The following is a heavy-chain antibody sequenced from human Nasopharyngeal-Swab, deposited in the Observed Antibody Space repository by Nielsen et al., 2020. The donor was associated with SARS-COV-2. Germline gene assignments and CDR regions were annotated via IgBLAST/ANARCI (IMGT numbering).Heavy chain of an antibody. CDR2: IAHDASNE. Sequence: GGSLRLSCAASGFTFGSFGMHWVRQAPGKGLEWVAFIAHDASNEYYGDSVKGRFSISRDSSKNTLYLQMDSLRGEDTAVYYCARDPVYSVRRNEGTGGYFDYWGQGTLVTVSS. V-gene: IGHV3-30*03. D-gene: IGHD1-1*01. CDR3: ARDPVYSVRRNEGTGGYFDY. J-gene: IGHJ4*02. CDR1: GFTFGSFG.